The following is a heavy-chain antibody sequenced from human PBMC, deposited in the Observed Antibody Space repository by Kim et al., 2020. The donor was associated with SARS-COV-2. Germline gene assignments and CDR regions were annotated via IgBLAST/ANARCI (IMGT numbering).Heavy chain of an antibody. J-gene: IGHJ6*03. Sequence: PKGQVTISVATSKNQFSLKLSSVTAADTAVYYCARATMAPYYYYYYMDVWGKGTTVTVSS. CDR3: ARATMAPYYYYYYMDV. V-gene: IGHV4-30-2*04. D-gene: IGHD3-10*01.